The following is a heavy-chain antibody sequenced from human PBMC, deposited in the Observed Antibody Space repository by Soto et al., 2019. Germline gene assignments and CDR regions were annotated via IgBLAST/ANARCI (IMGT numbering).Heavy chain of an antibody. CDR2: IYWDDDK. V-gene: IGHV2-5*02. CDR1: GFSLNTNGVG. CDR3: AHSRVPTSFDY. D-gene: IGHD5-12*01. J-gene: IGHJ4*02. Sequence: QITLKESGPTLVKPTQTLTLTCTFSGFSLNTNGVGVGWIRQPPGKALEWLALIYWDDDKRYSPSLKSRLTITKDTPKNQVVLTMTNMDPVDTATYYCAHSRVPTSFDYWGQGTLVTVSS.